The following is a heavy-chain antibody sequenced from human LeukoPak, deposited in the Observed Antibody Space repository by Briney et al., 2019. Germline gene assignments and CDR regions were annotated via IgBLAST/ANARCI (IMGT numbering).Heavy chain of an antibody. Sequence: GASVKVSCKASGYTFTSYGISWVRQDPGQGLEWMGWISAYNGNTNYAQKLQGRVTMTTDTSTSTAYMVLRSLRSDDTAVYYCARRGYYYGSVPLFDYWGQGTLVTVSS. V-gene: IGHV1-18*01. CDR2: ISAYNGNT. D-gene: IGHD3-10*01. CDR1: GYTFTSYG. J-gene: IGHJ4*02. CDR3: ARRGYYYGSVPLFDY.